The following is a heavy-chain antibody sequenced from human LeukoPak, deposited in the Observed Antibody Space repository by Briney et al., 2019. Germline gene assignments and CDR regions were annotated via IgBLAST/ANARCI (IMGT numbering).Heavy chain of an antibody. Sequence: ETLSLTCTVSGGSISSNSYYWDWIRQPPGKGLEWIGYIYSSGSTNYNPSLKSRVTMSVDTSKNQFSLKVNSVTAADTAVYYCARVYDSGSQAYFYYMDVWGRGTTVTISS. CDR1: GGSISSNSYY. D-gene: IGHD3-10*01. CDR3: ARVYDSGSQAYFYYMDV. J-gene: IGHJ6*03. CDR2: IYSSGST. V-gene: IGHV4-61*05.